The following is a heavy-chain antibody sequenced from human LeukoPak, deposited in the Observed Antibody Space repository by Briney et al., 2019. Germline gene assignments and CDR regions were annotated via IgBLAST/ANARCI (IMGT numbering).Heavy chain of an antibody. J-gene: IGHJ4*02. D-gene: IGHD6-13*01. CDR3: ARDIAPAGPFFDY. CDR1: GFTLSSYW. V-gene: IGHV3-7*01. CDR2: IKYDGSEK. Sequence: PGGSLRLSCAASGFTLSSYWMSWVRQAPGKGLEWVANIKYDGSEKDYVDSVKGRFTISRDNAKNSLYLQMNSLRAEDTAVYYCARDIAPAGPFFDYWGQGTLVTVSS.